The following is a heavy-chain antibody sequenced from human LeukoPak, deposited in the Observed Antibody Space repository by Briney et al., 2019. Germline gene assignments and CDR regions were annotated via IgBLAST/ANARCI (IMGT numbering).Heavy chain of an antibody. V-gene: IGHV1-18*04. D-gene: IGHD5/OR15-5a*01. CDR2: ISGYNGDT. CDR1: GYTTTRNG. J-gene: IGHJ5*02. Sequence: ASVKISCKASGYTTTRNGVSWVRQAPGQGLEWVGWISGYNGDTEYAQKFQGRVSVTADTSTNTAYLELRSLISDDTAIYYCARDPGGYSVHGSGFDPWGQGTQVTVSS. CDR3: ARDPGGYSVHGSGFDP.